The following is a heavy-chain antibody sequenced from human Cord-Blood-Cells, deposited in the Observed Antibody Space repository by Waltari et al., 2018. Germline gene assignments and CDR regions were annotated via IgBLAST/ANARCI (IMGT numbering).Heavy chain of an antibody. V-gene: IGHV1-24*01. CDR3: ATRSYSSSWYAFDI. Sequence: VQLVQSGAEVKKPGASVKVSCKVSGYTLTALSMHWVRPAPGKGLEWMGGFDPEDDETIDAQKFQGSVTMTEDTSTDTAYMELSSLRSEDTAVYYCATRSYSSSWYAFDIWGQGTMVTVSS. CDR2: FDPEDDET. J-gene: IGHJ3*02. CDR1: GYTLTALS. D-gene: IGHD6-13*01.